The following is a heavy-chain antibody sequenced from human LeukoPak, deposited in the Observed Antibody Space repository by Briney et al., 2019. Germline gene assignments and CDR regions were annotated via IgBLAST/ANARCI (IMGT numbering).Heavy chain of an antibody. V-gene: IGHV1-18*04. J-gene: IGHJ4*02. CDR3: ARGLGYCDSTTCYGELPGDY. CDR1: GYTFTNYH. Sequence: ASVKVSCKASGYTFTNYHITWVRQAPGQGLEWMGRVSGYNGVTHYAQNLQGRVSMTTDTSTSTAYMELRSLRSDDTAVYYCARGLGYCDSTTCYGELPGDYWSQGSLVTVSS. CDR2: VSGYNGVT. D-gene: IGHD2-2*01.